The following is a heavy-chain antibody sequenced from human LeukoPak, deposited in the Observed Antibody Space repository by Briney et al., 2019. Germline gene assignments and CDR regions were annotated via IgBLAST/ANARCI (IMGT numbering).Heavy chain of an antibody. V-gene: IGHV3-64*01. CDR1: GFTFSSYA. D-gene: IGHD2-15*01. J-gene: IGHJ4*02. Sequence: GGSLRLSCAASGFTFSSYAMHWVRQAPGKGLEYVSAISSNGGSTYYANSVKGRFTISRDNSKNTLYLQMNSLRAEDTAVYYCARSRYCSGGSCYRHFDYWGQGTLVTVSS. CDR2: ISSNGGST. CDR3: ARSRYCSGGSCYRHFDY.